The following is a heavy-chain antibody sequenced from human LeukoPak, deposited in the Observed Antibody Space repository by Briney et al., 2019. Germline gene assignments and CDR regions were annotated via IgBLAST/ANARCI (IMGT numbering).Heavy chain of an antibody. CDR3: AGMTRALWSSFDY. Sequence: SETLSLTCAVYGGSFSGYSWSWIRQPPGKGLEWIGEINHSGSTTYNPSPKSRVTISLETTTNQFSLMLSSVTAADTAVYYCAGMTRALWSSFDYWGQGTLVTVSS. V-gene: IGHV4-34*01. J-gene: IGHJ4*02. D-gene: IGHD3-10*01. CDR1: GGSFSGYS. CDR2: INHSGST.